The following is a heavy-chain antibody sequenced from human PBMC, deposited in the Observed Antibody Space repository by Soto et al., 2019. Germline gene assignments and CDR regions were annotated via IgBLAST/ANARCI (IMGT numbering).Heavy chain of an antibody. J-gene: IGHJ3*02. CDR2: ISASSSHK. CDR1: GFDFSYYT. Sequence: EVQLVESGGRLVKPGESLRLSCVASGFDFSYYTMNWVRQAPGKGLEWVSAISASSSHKYSADSVRGRFTFSSDNANNSLYLQMNNLRVEDKAVYYCARLRSDAFDIWGQGKLVTVSS. V-gene: IGHV3-21*02. CDR3: ARLRSDAFDI. D-gene: IGHD4-17*01.